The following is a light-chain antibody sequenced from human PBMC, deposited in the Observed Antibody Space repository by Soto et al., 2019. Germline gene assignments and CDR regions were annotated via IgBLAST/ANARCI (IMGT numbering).Light chain of an antibody. CDR3: CSYAGSYVV. CDR2: DFT. Sequence: QPVLTQPRSVSGSPGQSVAISCTGTSSDVGGHSYVSWYQHHPGKAPKLIIYDFTKRPSGVPDRLSGSKSGNTASLTISGLQAEDEGDYYCCSYAGSYVVFGGGTKVTVL. CDR1: SSDVGGHSY. J-gene: IGLJ2*01. V-gene: IGLV2-11*01.